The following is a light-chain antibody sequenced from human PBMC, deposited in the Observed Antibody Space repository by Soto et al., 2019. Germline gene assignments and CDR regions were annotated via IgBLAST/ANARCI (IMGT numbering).Light chain of an antibody. V-gene: IGKV3-20*01. CDR1: QSVRNNY. CDR3: QQFGSYPLT. J-gene: IGKJ4*01. Sequence: EIVLTQSPGTLSLSPGERATLSCRASQSVRNNYLAWYQQKPGQAPRFLIYGASARATGIPDRFSGGGSGTDCTLTISRLEPEDFAVYYWQQFGSYPLTFGGGTKVEIK. CDR2: GAS.